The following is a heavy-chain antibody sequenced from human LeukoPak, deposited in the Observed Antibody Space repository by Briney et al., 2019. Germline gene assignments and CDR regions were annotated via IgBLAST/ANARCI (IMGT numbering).Heavy chain of an antibody. CDR3: ARDTITPVRYYHYYRHL. D-gene: IGHD1-14*01. J-gene: IGHJ6*03. V-gene: IGHV4-59*01. Sequence: SETLSLTCTVSGGSISSYYWSWIRQPPGKGLGWIGYIYYSGSTNYNPSLKSRVTISVDTSKNQFSLKLSSMTAADRGVYYCARDTITPVRYYHYYRHLWPKGTTVTVSS. CDR2: IYYSGST. CDR1: GGSISSYY.